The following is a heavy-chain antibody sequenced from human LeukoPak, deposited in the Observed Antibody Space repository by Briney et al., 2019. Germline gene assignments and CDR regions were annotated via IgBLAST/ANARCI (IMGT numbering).Heavy chain of an antibody. J-gene: IGHJ4*02. CDR3: VKDAQRGFDYSNSLQH. Sequence: GGSLRLSCEASGFTFSHYGMRWVRQAPGKGLEWVAVIWGDATNQYYSDSVKGRFTISRDNFKRTVSLQMNSLRAEDTAVYYCVKDAQRGFDYSNSLQHWGQGSLVTVSS. D-gene: IGHD4-11*01. V-gene: IGHV3-33*06. CDR2: IWGDATNQ. CDR1: GFTFSHYG.